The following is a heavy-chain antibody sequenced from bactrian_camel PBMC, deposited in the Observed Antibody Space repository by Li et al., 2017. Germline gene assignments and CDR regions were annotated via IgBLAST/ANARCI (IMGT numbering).Heavy chain of an antibody. CDR3: VTVGLAHPLIDY. Sequence: QLVESGGGSVQSGGSLRLSCVISNDIGVTTCMAWFRQAPGKEREGIAFIDRHGSTRFADSVKGRFTISRDNAKNTLYLQLNSLKTDDTAMYYCVTVGLAHPLIDYWGQGTQVTVS. CDR2: IDRHGST. V-gene: IGHV3S53*01. J-gene: IGHJ4*01. CDR1: NDIGVTTC. D-gene: IGHD5*01.